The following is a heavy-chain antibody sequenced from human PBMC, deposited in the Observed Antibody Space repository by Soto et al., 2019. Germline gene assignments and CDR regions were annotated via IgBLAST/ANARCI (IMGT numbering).Heavy chain of an antibody. CDR3: ARQFGVNPHFAY. CDR2: ISPYNGNT. V-gene: IGHV1-18*01. Sequence: QVQLVQSGAEVKEPGASVKVSCLASGYSFTSYGLIWLRQAPGQRLEWMGWISPYNGNTNYAQKLQGRVTMTTDTSTNTAYMELRSLRSDDTAVDYCARQFGVNPHFAYWGQGTLVAVSS. D-gene: IGHD3-16*01. CDR1: GYSFTSYG. J-gene: IGHJ4*02.